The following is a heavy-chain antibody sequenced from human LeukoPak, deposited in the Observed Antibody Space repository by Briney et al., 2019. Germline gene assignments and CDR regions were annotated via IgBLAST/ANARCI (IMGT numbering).Heavy chain of an antibody. V-gene: IGHV3-30*02. CDR1: RFTFSSYG. D-gene: IGHD3-9*01. J-gene: IGHJ4*02. CDR2: IRYDGSNK. Sequence: GGSLRLSCAASRFTFSSYGMHWVRQAPGKGLEWMAFIRYDGSNKYYADSVKGRFTISRDNSKNTLYLQMNSLRAEDTAVYYCAKDSRYYDILTGYYAVSFGYYFDGWGQGTLVTVSS. CDR3: AKDSRYYDILTGYYAVSFGYYFDG.